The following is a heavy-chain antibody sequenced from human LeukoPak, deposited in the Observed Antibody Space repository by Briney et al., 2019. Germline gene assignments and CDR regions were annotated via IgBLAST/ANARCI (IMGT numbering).Heavy chain of an antibody. CDR3: AKGGDRGRSFDY. CDR1: GFNVSNNY. J-gene: IGHJ4*02. CDR2: IYSSGST. Sequence: GGSLRLSCAASGFNVSNNYMTWVRQAPGKGLEWVSLIYSSGSTYYADSVKGRFTISRDNSKNTLYLQVNSLRAEDKAVYYGAKGGDRGRSFDYWGQGTLVTVSS. D-gene: IGHD2-15*01. V-gene: IGHV3-53*01.